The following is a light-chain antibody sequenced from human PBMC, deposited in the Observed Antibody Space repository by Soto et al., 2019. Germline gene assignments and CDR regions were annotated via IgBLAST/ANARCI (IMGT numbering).Light chain of an antibody. Sequence: QAVVTQPPSASASLGASVTLTCTLSSGYSNYQVDWYQQRPGKGPRFVMRVGTGGIVGSKGDRIPDRFSVLGSGLNRYLTIKNIQEEDESDYHCGAHHGSGSNFVSWVFGGGTKLTVL. CDR1: SGYSNYQ. J-gene: IGLJ3*02. V-gene: IGLV9-49*01. CDR2: VGTGGIVG. CDR3: GAHHGSGSNFVSWV.